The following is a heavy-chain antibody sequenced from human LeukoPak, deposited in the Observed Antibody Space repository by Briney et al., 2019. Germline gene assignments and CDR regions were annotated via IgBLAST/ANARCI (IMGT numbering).Heavy chain of an antibody. D-gene: IGHD1-26*01. CDR3: ARDRYSSRYSGSYLRWFDP. CDR2: IYTTGST. V-gene: IGHV4-4*07. Sequence: SETLSLTCTVSGGSISSYYWSWIRQPAGKGLEWIGRIYTTGSTYYNHFLKSRVTMAVDTSKNQFSLRLSSVTAADTAVYYCARDRYSSRYSGSYLRWFDPWGQGTLVTVSS. CDR1: GGSISSYY. J-gene: IGHJ5*02.